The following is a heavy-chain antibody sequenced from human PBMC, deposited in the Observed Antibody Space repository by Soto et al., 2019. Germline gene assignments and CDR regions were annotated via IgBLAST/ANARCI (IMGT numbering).Heavy chain of an antibody. CDR3: ARDGGSGGYDDAFDI. CDR2: INPNSGGT. Sequence: GASVKVSCKASGYTFTGYYMHWVRQAPGQGLEWMGWINPNSGGTNYAQKFQGWVTMTRDTSISTAYMELSRLRSDDTAVYYCARDGGSGGYDDAFDIWGQGTMVTVSS. D-gene: IGHD6-19*01. CDR1: GYTFTGYY. J-gene: IGHJ3*02. V-gene: IGHV1-2*04.